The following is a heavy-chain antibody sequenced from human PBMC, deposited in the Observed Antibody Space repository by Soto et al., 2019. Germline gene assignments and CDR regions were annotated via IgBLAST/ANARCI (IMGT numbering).Heavy chain of an antibody. D-gene: IGHD3-10*01. CDR3: ARDDEDGSYCDLGY. CDR1: GFTFTNNI. Sequence: QVQLVESGGGVVQPGRSLRLSCAASGFTFTNNIMHWVRQAPGKGLEWVAMILHDGNNKYYADSVKGRFTISRDNSKNTLYLQMNGLRTEDTAMYYCARDDEDGSYCDLGYWGQGTLVTVSS. CDR2: ILHDGNNK. V-gene: IGHV3-30-3*01. J-gene: IGHJ4*02.